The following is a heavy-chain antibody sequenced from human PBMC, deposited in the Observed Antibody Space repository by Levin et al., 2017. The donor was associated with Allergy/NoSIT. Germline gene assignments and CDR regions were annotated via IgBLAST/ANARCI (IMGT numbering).Heavy chain of an antibody. CDR1: GYTFTSYD. J-gene: IGHJ6*03. Sequence: GSSVKVSCKASGYTFTSYDINWVRQATGQGLEWMGWMNPNSGNTGYAQKFQGRVTMTRNTSISTAYMELSSLRSEDTAVYYCARCHPRIAARKSEGNYYMDGWGKGTTVTVSS. CDR3: ARCHPRIAARKSEGNYYMDG. D-gene: IGHD6-6*01. V-gene: IGHV1-8*01. CDR2: MNPNSGNT.